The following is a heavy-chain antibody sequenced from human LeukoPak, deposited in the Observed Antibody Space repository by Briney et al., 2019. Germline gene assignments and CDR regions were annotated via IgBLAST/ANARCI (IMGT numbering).Heavy chain of an antibody. CDR2: IYYTGST. CDR1: GGSISNYY. J-gene: IGHJ4*02. V-gene: IGHV4-59*01. CDR3: ARADSSSWLVLDY. D-gene: IGHD6-13*01. Sequence: SETLSLTCTVSGGSISNYYWSWIRQPPGKGLEWIGYIYYTGSTNYNPSLKSRVTISVDTSKNQFSLRLSSVTAADTAVYFCARADSSSWLVLDYWGQGTLVTVSS.